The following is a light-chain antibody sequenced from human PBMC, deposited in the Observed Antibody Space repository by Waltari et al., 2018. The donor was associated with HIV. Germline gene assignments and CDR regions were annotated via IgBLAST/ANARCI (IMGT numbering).Light chain of an antibody. CDR1: QSITS. V-gene: IGKV1-39*01. CDR3: QQSSFTPPT. CDR2: DAS. Sequence: DIQLTQSPSSLSASVGDRFTITCRTSQSITSLQWYQHKPRRAPNLIRSDASTLQSAVPSRFSGSGSGTDFILTISGLQPEDFATYYCQQSSFTPPTFGQGTKVEVK. J-gene: IGKJ1*01.